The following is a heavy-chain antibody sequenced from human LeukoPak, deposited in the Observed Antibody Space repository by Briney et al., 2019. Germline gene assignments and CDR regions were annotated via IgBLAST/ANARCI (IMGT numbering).Heavy chain of an antibody. D-gene: IGHD1-26*01. Sequence: PSETLSLTCTVSGGSISSYYWSWIRQPPGKGLEWIGYIYYSGSTNYNPSLKSRVTISVDTSKNQFSLKLSSVTAADTAVYYCARGISGSYSSPGYYFDYWGQGTLVTVSS. V-gene: IGHV4-59*01. CDR2: IYYSGST. CDR3: ARGISGSYSSPGYYFDY. CDR1: GGSISSYY. J-gene: IGHJ4*02.